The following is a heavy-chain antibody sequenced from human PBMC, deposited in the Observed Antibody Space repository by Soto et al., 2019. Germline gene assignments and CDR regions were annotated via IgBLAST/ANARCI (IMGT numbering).Heavy chain of an antibody. V-gene: IGHV3-23*01. CDR2: ISGSGGSS. CDR3: AKYVDTRYWYFDL. Sequence: GSLRLSCAASGFTFSRDGMSWVRQAPGKGLEWVSAISGSGGSSYYADSVKGRFTISRDNSKNTLYLQMNSLRAEDTAVYYCAKYVDTRYWYFDLWGRGTLVTVSS. CDR1: GFTFSRDG. D-gene: IGHD5-18*01. J-gene: IGHJ2*01.